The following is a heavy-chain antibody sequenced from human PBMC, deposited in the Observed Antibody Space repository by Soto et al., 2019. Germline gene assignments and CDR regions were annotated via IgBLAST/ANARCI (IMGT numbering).Heavy chain of an antibody. J-gene: IGHJ6*02. D-gene: IGHD6-25*01. CDR1: GGSISSSNW. CDR2: IYHSGST. CDR3: ARDSQRPHSYYYYGMDV. Sequence: QVQLQESGPGLVKPSGTLSLTCAVSGGSISSSNWWSWVHQPPGKGLEWIGAIYHSGSTNYNPSLRSRVTISVAKSKNQFSLKLSSVTAADTAVYYCARDSQRPHSYYYYGMDVWGQGTTVTVSS. V-gene: IGHV4-4*02.